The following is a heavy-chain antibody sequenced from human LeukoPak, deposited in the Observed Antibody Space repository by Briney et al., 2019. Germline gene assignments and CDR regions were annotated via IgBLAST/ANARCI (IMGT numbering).Heavy chain of an antibody. CDR1: GFTFSRYG. J-gene: IGHJ4*02. CDR2: IWYDGSIE. V-gene: IGHV3-33*03. Sequence: GGSLRLSCAASGFTFSRYGMHWVRQAPGKGLEWVAVIWYDGSIEYYADSVKGRFTIFKDNSKNTLYLQMNSLRAEDTAVYYCTKADEMNMDYWGQGILVTVSS. D-gene: IGHD2/OR15-2a*01. CDR3: TKADEMNMDY.